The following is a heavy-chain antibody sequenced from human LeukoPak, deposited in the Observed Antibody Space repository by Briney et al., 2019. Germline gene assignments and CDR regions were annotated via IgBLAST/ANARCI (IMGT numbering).Heavy chain of an antibody. CDR3: ARESPFDGSIDD. D-gene: IGHD3-10*01. CDR2: ISTSISYI. CDR1: GFTFSSYS. V-gene: IGHV3-21*01. Sequence: GGSLRLSCEASGFTFSSYSMNWVRQAPGKGLEWVSSISTSISYINYADSVKGRFTISRDNAKNSLYLQMNSLRAEDTAVYYCARESPFDGSIDDWGQGTLVTVSS. J-gene: IGHJ4*02.